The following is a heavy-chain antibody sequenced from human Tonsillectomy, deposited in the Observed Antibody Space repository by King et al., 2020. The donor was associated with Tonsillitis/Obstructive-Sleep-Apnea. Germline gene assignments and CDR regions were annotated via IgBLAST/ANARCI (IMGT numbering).Heavy chain of an antibody. V-gene: IGHV3-23*04. D-gene: IGHD3-3*01. J-gene: IGHJ4*02. CDR2: ISGRAANT. Sequence: VQLVESGGVLVQPGGSLRLSCAASGFTFSSYAMNWVRQAPGKGLEWVSGISGRAANTYYADSVRGRFSISRDNSKNTLYLQMNSLGAEDTAVYYCAYDFWSGYYGGLDYWGQGTLVTVSS. CDR1: GFTFSSYA. CDR3: AYDFWSGYYGGLDY.